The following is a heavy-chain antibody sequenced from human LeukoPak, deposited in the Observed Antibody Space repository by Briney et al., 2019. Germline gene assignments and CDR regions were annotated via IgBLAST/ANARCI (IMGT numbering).Heavy chain of an antibody. V-gene: IGHV3-73*01. CDR2: VRSKAHNYAT. Sequence: GGSLKLSCGASGFTFSDSAMHWVRQASGKGLEWVGRVRSKAHNYATAYAASVKGRFAISRDDSKNTLYLQMNSLKTEDTAVYYCTTDTRSAAAGTGDYWGQGTLVTVSS. J-gene: IGHJ4*02. CDR1: GFTFSDSA. D-gene: IGHD6-13*01. CDR3: TTDTRSAAAGTGDY.